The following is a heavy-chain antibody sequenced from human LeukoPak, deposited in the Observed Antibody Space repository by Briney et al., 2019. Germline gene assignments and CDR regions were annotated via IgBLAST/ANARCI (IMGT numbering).Heavy chain of an antibody. CDR3: ARAGAMTTMLHY. V-gene: IGHV3-7*01. Sequence: PGGSLRLSCAASGFTLSNYWMTWVRQAPGKGLEWVASIKDDGSAKYYDDSVQGRFSISRDNAKGTLYLQMNSLRAEDTAVYYCARAGAMTTMLHYWGQGTLVTVSS. J-gene: IGHJ4*02. D-gene: IGHD4-11*01. CDR2: IKDDGSAK. CDR1: GFTLSNYW.